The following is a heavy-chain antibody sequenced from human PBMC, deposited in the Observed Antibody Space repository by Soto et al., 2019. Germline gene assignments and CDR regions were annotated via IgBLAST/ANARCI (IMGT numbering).Heavy chain of an antibody. V-gene: IGHV1-46*01. CDR2: INPSGGST. CDR1: GYTFTTYY. D-gene: IGHD5-12*01. J-gene: IGHJ4*02. CDR3: ARHTDIVSSTVYN. Sequence: ASVKVSCKASGYTFTTYYMHWVRQAPGQGLEWMGIINPSGGSTRYAQKFQGRVTMTRDTSTSTVYMELSSLKSEDTAVYYCARHTDIVSSTVYNWGQGILVTVSS.